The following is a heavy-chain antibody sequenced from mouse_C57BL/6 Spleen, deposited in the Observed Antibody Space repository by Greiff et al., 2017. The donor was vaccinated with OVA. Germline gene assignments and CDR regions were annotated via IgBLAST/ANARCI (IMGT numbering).Heavy chain of an antibody. V-gene: IGHV1-64*01. D-gene: IGHD2-3*01. CDR3: ARGRVYDDYLYAMDY. CDR2: IHPNSGST. CDR1: GYTFTSYW. J-gene: IGHJ4*01. Sequence: QVQLQQPGAELVKPGASVKLSCKASGYTFTSYWMHWVKQRPGQGLEWIGMIHPNSGSTNYNEKFKSKATLTVDKSSSTAYMQLSSLTSEDSAVYYCARGRVYDDYLYAMDYWGQGTSVTVSS.